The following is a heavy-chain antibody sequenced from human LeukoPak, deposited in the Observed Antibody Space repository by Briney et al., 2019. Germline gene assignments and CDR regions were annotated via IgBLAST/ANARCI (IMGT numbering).Heavy chain of an antibody. J-gene: IGHJ4*02. CDR3: ARRRELYCSGGSCYSYFDY. CDR1: GYTFTSYG. Sequence: ASVKVSCKASGYTFTSYGISWVRQAPGQGLEWMGWISAYNGNTNYAQKLQGRVTMTTDISTSTAYMELRSLRSDDTAVYYCARRRELYCSGGSCYSYFDYWGQGTLVTVSS. D-gene: IGHD2-15*01. CDR2: ISAYNGNT. V-gene: IGHV1-18*01.